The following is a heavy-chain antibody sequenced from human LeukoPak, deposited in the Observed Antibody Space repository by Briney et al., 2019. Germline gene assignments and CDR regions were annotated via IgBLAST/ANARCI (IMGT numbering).Heavy chain of an antibody. J-gene: IGHJ4*02. V-gene: IGHV3-23*01. CDR2: ISGSGGST. CDR3: AKATYYYGSGSYSDY. CDR1: GFTFGNYA. D-gene: IGHD3-10*01. Sequence: GGSLRLSCAASGFTFGNYAMTWVRQAPGKGLEWVSAISGSGGSTYYADSVKGRFAISRDNSKNTLYLQMNRLRAEDTAVYYCAKATYYYGSGSYSDYWGQGTLVTVSS.